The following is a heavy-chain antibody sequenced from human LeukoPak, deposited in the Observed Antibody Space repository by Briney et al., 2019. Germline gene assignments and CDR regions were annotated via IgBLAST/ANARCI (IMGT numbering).Heavy chain of an antibody. J-gene: IGHJ6*03. CDR2: IIPMLATA. D-gene: IGHD5-24*01. V-gene: IGHV1-69*04. CDR1: GGIFSSYA. CDR3: ARGGRDGYGNPAYYYMDV. Sequence: GASVKVSCKTSGGIFSSYAMSWVRQAPGQGLEWMGRIIPMLATANYAQKFQGRVTITADKSTSTAYMEMSSLRGTDTAVYYCARGGRDGYGNPAYYYMDVWGKGTTVTVSS.